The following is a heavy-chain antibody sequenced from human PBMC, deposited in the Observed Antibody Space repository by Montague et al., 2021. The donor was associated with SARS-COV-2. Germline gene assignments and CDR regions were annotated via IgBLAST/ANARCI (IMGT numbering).Heavy chain of an antibody. J-gene: IGHJ6*02. Sequence: SLRLSCAASVFTFSRYWMHWVRQAPGKGLVWVSRLNSDVSSTSYADSVXGRFTISRDNAKNTPYLQLNSLRAEDTAVYYCARVYYDFWSGSTANWYYGMDVWGQGTTVTVSS. CDR2: LNSDVSST. CDR1: VFTFSRYW. D-gene: IGHD3-3*01. V-gene: IGHV3-74*01. CDR3: ARVYYDFWSGSTANWYYGMDV.